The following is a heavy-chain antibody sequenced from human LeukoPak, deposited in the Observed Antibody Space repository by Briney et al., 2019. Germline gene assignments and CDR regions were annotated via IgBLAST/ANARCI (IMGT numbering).Heavy chain of an antibody. CDR2: ISSSGSNI. Sequence: LSLTCAVYGGSFSGYYWSWIRQAPGKGLEWVSYISSSGSNIYYADSVKGRFTISRDNAKNSLYLQMNSLRAEDTAVYYCARGPNSGSDRALAFDIWGQGTMVTVSS. CDR1: GGSFSGYY. D-gene: IGHD1-26*01. V-gene: IGHV3-11*01. CDR3: ARGPNSGSDRALAFDI. J-gene: IGHJ3*02.